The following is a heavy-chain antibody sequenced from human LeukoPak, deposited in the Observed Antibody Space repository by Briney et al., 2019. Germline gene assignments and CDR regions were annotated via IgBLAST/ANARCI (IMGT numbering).Heavy chain of an antibody. Sequence: PSETLSLTCAVYGGSFSGYYYTWIRQPPGKGLEWIGEIHHSGSTDYNPPLKSRVTISVDTSKNQFSLRLNSVTAADTAVYYCARLPNYNKGDYYFYYMDVWGKGTTVTVSS. D-gene: IGHD4-11*01. CDR2: IHHSGST. V-gene: IGHV4-34*01. J-gene: IGHJ6*03. CDR1: GGSFSGYY. CDR3: ARLPNYNKGDYYFYYMDV.